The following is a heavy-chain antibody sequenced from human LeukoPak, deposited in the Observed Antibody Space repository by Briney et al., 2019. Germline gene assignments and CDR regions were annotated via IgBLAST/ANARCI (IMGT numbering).Heavy chain of an antibody. CDR3: TMVRGPFDY. Sequence: PGESLRLSCAASGFTFDDYAMHWVRQAPGKGLEWVAGISWNSGIISFADSVKGRFAISRDNAKNSLYLQMNSLRGEDTAFSKETMVRGPFDYWGQGTLVTVSS. D-gene: IGHD3-10*01. CDR1: GFTFDDYA. J-gene: IGHJ4*02. CDR2: ISWNSGII. V-gene: IGHV3-9*01.